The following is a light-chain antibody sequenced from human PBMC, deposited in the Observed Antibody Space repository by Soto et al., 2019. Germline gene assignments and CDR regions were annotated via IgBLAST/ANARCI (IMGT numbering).Light chain of an antibody. CDR1: QSISDS. CDR2: DVS. CDR3: QQYHGFSRT. V-gene: IGKV1-5*01. Sequence: DGQVTQSPSTLSASVGDRVTITCRASQSISDSLAWYQQKPGKAPDLLISDVSKLERGVASRFSGSGSGTEFTLTISSMQPDDLATYYCQQYHGFSRTFGQGTKVDIK. J-gene: IGKJ1*01.